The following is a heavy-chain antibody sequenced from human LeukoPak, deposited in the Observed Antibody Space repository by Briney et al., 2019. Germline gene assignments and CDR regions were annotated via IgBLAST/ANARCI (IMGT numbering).Heavy chain of an antibody. Sequence: GSLQISGKGSGYNFTNYWITWLRQMPGKGLEWMGRIDPSDSYNNYSPSFQGHVTISTDKSISTAYVQCSSLRASDTAMYYCARQRGSFVFDYWGQGTLVTVSS. CDR3: ARQRGSFVFDY. CDR2: IDPSDSYN. D-gene: IGHD2-15*01. CDR1: GYNFTNYW. V-gene: IGHV5-10-1*01. J-gene: IGHJ4*02.